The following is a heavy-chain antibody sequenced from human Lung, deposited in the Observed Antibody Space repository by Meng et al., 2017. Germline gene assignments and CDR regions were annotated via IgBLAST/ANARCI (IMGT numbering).Heavy chain of an antibody. CDR1: GFTFTHHG. CDR2: ISAYNGRT. D-gene: IGHD6-19*01. CDR3: ARWGHSSAWPSQWYEY. Sequence: QVQLVQSGAEVKKPGASLKASCKASGFTFTHHGFSWVRQAPGQELEWVGWISAYNGRTSYSQKLQGRVTMTTDTSTSTVYMEVRSLRSDDTAVYFCARWGHSSAWPSQWYEYWGQGTLVTVSS. V-gene: IGHV1-18*01. J-gene: IGHJ4*02.